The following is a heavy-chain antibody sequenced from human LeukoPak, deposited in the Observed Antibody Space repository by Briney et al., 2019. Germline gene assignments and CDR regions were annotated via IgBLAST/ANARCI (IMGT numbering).Heavy chain of an antibody. V-gene: IGHV3-53*01. D-gene: IGHD2-15*01. CDR2: IYSGGSS. Sequence: PGRSLRLSCAASGLTVSNNYMKCVPHAPGKGLEWVSLIYSGGSSYYADSVKGRFTISRDNPKNSVYLQMNNLRAEDTAVYYCARDRHCSGGSCSGLWGQGTLVTVSS. CDR3: ARDRHCSGGSCSGL. J-gene: IGHJ4*02. CDR1: GLTVSNNY.